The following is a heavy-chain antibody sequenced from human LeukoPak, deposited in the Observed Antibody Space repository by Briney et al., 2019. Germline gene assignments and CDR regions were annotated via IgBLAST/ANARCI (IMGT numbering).Heavy chain of an antibody. D-gene: IGHD4-17*01. Sequence: PGGSLRLSCAASGFTFDDYGMSWVRQAPGKGLEWVSGINWNGGSTGYADSVKGRFTISRDNAKNSLYLQMNSLRAEDTAVYYCARDAGFHGYGDFFFDYWGQGTLVTVSS. CDR3: ARDAGFHGYGDFFFDY. V-gene: IGHV3-20*04. CDR2: INWNGGST. J-gene: IGHJ4*02. CDR1: GFTFDDYG.